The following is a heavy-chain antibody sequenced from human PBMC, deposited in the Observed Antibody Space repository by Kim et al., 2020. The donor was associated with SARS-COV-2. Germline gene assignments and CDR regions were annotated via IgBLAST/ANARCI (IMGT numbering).Heavy chain of an antibody. Sequence: YAKKFQGRVTVTRDTSISTAYMALSSLRSDDTAVYYCGRDKDTVTTMPFDYWGQGILVSVSS. V-gene: IGHV1-2*02. D-gene: IGHD4-17*01. J-gene: IGHJ4*02. CDR3: GRDKDTVTTMPFDY.